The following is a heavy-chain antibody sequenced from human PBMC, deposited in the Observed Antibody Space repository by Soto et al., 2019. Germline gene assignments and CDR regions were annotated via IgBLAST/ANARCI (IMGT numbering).Heavy chain of an antibody. CDR1: GGSFSGYY. Sequence: TSETLSLTCAVYGGSFSGYYWSWIRQPPGKGLEWIGEINHSGSTNYNPSLKSRVTISVDTSKNQFSLKLSSVTAADTAVYYCARGIEHYAFDIWGQGTMVTVSS. CDR2: INHSGST. V-gene: IGHV4-34*01. CDR3: ARGIEHYAFDI. J-gene: IGHJ3*02.